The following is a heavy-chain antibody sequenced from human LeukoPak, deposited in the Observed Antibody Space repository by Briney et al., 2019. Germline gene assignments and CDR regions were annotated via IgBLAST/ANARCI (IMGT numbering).Heavy chain of an antibody. CDR1: GYSISSGYY. V-gene: IGHV4-38-2*01. D-gene: IGHD5-12*01. CDR2: IYHSGST. Sequence: SETLSLTCAVSGYSISSGYYWGWIRQPPGQGLEWIGSIYHSGSTYYNPSLKSRVTISVDTSKNQFSLKLSSVTAADTAVYYCARGEYSGYDYGYYYFDYWGQGTLVTVSS. CDR3: ARGEYSGYDYGYYYFDY. J-gene: IGHJ4*02.